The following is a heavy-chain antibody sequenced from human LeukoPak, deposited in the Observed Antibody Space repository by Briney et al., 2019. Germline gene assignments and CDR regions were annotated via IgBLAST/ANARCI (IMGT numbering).Heavy chain of an antibody. CDR2: INPSGGST. D-gene: IGHD3-10*01. J-gene: IGHJ3*02. CDR3: ARDWTTMGDAFDI. CDR1: GYTFTSYY. V-gene: IGHV1-46*03. Sequence: ASVKVSCKASGYTFTSYYMHWVRQAPGQGLEWRGIINPSGGSTSYAQKFQGRVTMTRDTSTSTVYMELSSLRSEATAVYYCARDWTTMGDAFDIWGQGTMVTVSS.